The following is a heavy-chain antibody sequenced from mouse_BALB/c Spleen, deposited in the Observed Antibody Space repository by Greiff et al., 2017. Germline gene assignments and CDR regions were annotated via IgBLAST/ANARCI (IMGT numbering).Heavy chain of an antibody. D-gene: IGHD1-1*01. CDR2: ISSGGST. V-gene: IGHV5-6-5*01. Sequence: EVHLVESGGGLVKPGGSLKLSCAASGFTFSSYAMSWVRQTPEKRLEWVASISSGGSTYYPDSVKGRFTISRDNARNILYLQMSSLRSEDTAMYYCARAGYYYGSSNVLYWYFDVWGAGTTVTVSS. CDR3: ARAGYYYGSSNVLYWYFDV. J-gene: IGHJ1*01. CDR1: GFTFSSYA.